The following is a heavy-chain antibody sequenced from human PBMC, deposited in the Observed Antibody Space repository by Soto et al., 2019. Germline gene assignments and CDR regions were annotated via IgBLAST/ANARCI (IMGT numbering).Heavy chain of an antibody. D-gene: IGHD3-22*01. V-gene: IGHV3-23*01. CDR1: GFTFSSYT. CDR3: ANEGSFDSSGFYAYSQY. Sequence: EVQLLESGGGLVQPGGSLRISCTASGFTFSSYTMSWVRQAPGQGLEWVSAISGSGGSTFYADSVKGRFAISRDNSKNPLFLQMNSLRADETTVYYCANEGSFDSSGFYAYSQYWCQGTLVIVYS. CDR2: ISGSGGST. J-gene: IGHJ4*02.